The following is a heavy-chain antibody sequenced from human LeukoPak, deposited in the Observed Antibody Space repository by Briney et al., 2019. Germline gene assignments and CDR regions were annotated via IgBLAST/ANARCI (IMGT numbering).Heavy chain of an antibody. CDR3: ARAQWLDHFDY. Sequence: SETLSLTCAVSGGSISSYYWSWIRQPPGKGLEWIGYIYYSGSTNYNPSLKSRVTISLDTPRNQFSLKLSSVTAADTAVYYCARAQWLDHFDYWGQGTLVTVSS. D-gene: IGHD6-19*01. CDR1: GGSISSYY. V-gene: IGHV4-59*01. CDR2: IYYSGST. J-gene: IGHJ4*02.